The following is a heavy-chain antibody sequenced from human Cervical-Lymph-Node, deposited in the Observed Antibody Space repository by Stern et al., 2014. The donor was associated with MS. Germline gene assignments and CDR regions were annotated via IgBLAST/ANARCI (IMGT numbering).Heavy chain of an antibody. J-gene: IGHJ3*02. D-gene: IGHD6-13*01. CDR3: ARGSGISSWFLDAFDI. Sequence: QVQLVQSGGGVVQPGRSLRLSCAASGFIFSNFPMHWVRQAPGKGLEWVAVMSYDGSNEYYPHSVKGRFTISRDNSKNTLSLQMNSLRVEDTAVYYCARGSGISSWFLDAFDIWGQGTMVTVSS. CDR2: MSYDGSNE. V-gene: IGHV3-30-3*01. CDR1: GFIFSNFP.